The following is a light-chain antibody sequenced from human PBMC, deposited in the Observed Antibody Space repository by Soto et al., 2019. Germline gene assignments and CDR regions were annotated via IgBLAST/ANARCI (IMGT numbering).Light chain of an antibody. CDR2: GAF. CDR3: QQYCDSIT. V-gene: IGKV3-20*01. Sequence: PGETATLSCRATQTVRSSYLAWYQQRPGQAPRLLISGAFNRAPGVPDRFSGTESGRDYTLSISRLDPEDSAVYYCQQYCDSITFGGGTTVEIK. CDR1: QTVRSSY. J-gene: IGKJ4*01.